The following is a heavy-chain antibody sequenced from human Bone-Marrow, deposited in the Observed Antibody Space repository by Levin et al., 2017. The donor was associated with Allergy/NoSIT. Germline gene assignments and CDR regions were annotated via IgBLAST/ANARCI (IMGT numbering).Heavy chain of an antibody. CDR3: AILYSFGAGFEY. D-gene: IGHD5-18*01. V-gene: IGHV4-59*01. CDR1: GGSISSYY. J-gene: IGHJ4*02. CDR2: IYYSGST. Sequence: PSETLSLTCTVSGGSISSYYWSWIRQPPGKGLEWIGYIYYSGSTNYNPSLKSRVTISVDTSKNQFSLKLSSVTAADTAVYYCAILYSFGAGFEYWGQGTLVTVSS.